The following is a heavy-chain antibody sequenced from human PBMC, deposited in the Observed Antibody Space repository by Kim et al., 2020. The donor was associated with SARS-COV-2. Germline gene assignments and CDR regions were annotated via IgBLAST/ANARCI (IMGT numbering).Heavy chain of an antibody. Sequence: TNYNPSLQSRVTISVGTAKNQFSLQLSSVTAADTAVYYCARGVYGVCMDVWGQGTTVTVSS. J-gene: IGHJ6*02. D-gene: IGHD3-10*01. CDR3: ARGVYGVCMDV. CDR2: T. V-gene: IGHV4-59*09.